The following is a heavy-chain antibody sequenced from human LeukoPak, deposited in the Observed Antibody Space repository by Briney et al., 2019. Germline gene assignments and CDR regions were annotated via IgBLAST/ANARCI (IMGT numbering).Heavy chain of an antibody. CDR3: ARAGGIAAAGPNWFDP. J-gene: IGHJ5*02. Sequence: GASVKVSCKASGYTFTGYYMHWVRQAPGQGLEWMGWINPNSGGTNYAQRFQGRVTMTRDTSISTAYMGLSRLRSDDTAVYYCARAGGIAAAGPNWFDPWGQGTLVTVSS. V-gene: IGHV1-2*02. CDR2: INPNSGGT. D-gene: IGHD6-13*01. CDR1: GYTFTGYY.